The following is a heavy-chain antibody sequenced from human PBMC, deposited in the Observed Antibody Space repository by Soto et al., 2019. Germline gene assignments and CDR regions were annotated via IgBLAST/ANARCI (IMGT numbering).Heavy chain of an antibody. CDR3: ARVHVVAVKHDLRGFYYYGLDV. Sequence: SVKVSCKASGGTFSSYAISWVRQAPGQGLEWMGGIIPIFGTASYAQKFQGRVTITADKSTSTAYMELSSLRSEDTAVYYCARVHVVAVKHDLRGFYYYGLDVWGQGTTVTVSS. J-gene: IGHJ6*02. CDR2: IIPIFGTA. V-gene: IGHV1-69*06. D-gene: IGHD2-15*01. CDR1: GGTFSSYA.